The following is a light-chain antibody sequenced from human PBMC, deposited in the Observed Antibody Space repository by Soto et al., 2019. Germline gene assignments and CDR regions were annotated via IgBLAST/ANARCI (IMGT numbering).Light chain of an antibody. CDR3: QTWGTGIPV. CDR1: SGHSSYA. CDR2: LNSDGSH. J-gene: IGLJ3*02. V-gene: IGLV4-69*01. Sequence: QAVVTQSPSASASLGASVKLTCTLSSGHSSYAIAWHQQQPEKGPRYLMKLNSDGSHSKGDGIPDRFSGSSSGAARYLTISSLQSEDEADYYCQTWGTGIPVFGGGTKLTVL.